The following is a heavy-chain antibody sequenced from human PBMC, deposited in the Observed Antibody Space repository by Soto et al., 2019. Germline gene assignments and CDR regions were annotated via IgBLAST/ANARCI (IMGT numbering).Heavy chain of an antibody. J-gene: IGHJ6*02. Sequence: EVQLVESGGGLIQPGGSLRLSCAASGFTVSSNYMSWVRQAPGKGLEWVSVIYSGGSTYYADSVKGRFTISRDNSKNTXYXXMNSLRAEDTAVYYCAVDYYGSGSYSPYYYYGMDVWGQGTTVTVSS. D-gene: IGHD3-10*01. CDR2: IYSGGST. CDR3: AVDYYGSGSYSPYYYYGMDV. CDR1: GFTVSSNY. V-gene: IGHV3-53*01.